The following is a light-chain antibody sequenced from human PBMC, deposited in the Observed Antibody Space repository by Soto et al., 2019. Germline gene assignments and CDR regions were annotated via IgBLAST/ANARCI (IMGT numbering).Light chain of an antibody. Sequence: EIVLTQYPGSQCLSPGERATLCCRGSQSVSSSYLAWYQQKPGQPPKLLIHWASNREFGVPDRISGSGSGTDFTLTISRLQTEDVAVYYCQQYYETPWTFGQGTKVDIK. CDR1: QSVSSSY. V-gene: IGKV3-20*01. CDR3: QQYYETPWT. J-gene: IGKJ1*01. CDR2: WAS.